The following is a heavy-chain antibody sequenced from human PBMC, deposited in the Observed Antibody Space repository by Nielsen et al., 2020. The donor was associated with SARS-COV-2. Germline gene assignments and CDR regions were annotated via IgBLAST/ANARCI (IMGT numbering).Heavy chain of an antibody. Sequence: WVRQAPGQRLEWMGWINAGNGNTKYSQKFQGRVTITRDTSASTAYMELSSLRSEDTAVYYCARDQGGYYGSGRPGAFDIWGQGTMVT. CDR3: ARDQGGYYGSGRPGAFDI. D-gene: IGHD3-10*01. J-gene: IGHJ3*02. V-gene: IGHV1-3*01. CDR2: INAGNGNT.